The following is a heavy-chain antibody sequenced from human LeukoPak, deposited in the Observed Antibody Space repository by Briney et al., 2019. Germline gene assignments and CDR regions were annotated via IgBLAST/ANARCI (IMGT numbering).Heavy chain of an antibody. Sequence: PSETLSLTCAVYGGSFSGYYWSWIRQPPGKGLEWIGEINHSGRTNYNPSLKSRVTISVDTSKNQFSLKLSSVTAADTAVYYCASVEMATIEYRFFDYWGQGTLVTVSS. V-gene: IGHV4-34*01. CDR2: INHSGRT. CDR3: ASVEMATIEYRFFDY. D-gene: IGHD5-24*01. CDR1: GGSFSGYY. J-gene: IGHJ4*02.